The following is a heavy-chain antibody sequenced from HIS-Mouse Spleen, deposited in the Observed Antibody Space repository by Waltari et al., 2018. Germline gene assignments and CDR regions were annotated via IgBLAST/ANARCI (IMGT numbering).Heavy chain of an antibody. CDR2: IYYSGST. J-gene: IGHJ2*01. D-gene: IGHD6-13*01. V-gene: IGHV4-39*07. Sequence: QLQLQESGPGLVKPSATLSLTFPVSCAPIRSRTYYWGWILQPPGKGLEWIGSIYYSGSTYYNPSLQSRVTISVDTSKNQFSLKLSSVTAADTAVYYCAREIPYSSSWYDWYFDLWGRGTLVTVSS. CDR3: AREIPYSSSWYDWYFDL. CDR1: CAPIRSRTYY.